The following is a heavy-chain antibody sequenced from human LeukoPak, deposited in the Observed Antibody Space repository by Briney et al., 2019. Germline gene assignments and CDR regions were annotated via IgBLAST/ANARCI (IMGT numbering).Heavy chain of an antibody. V-gene: IGHV1-46*01. J-gene: IGHJ6*02. CDR2: INPSGGST. CDR1: GYTFTSYY. D-gene: IGHD1-26*01. Sequence: ASVKVSCKASGYTFTSYYMHWVRQAPGQGLEWMGIINPSGGSTSYAQKFQGRVTMTRDTSTSTVYMELSSLRSEDPAVYYCARGGGMTRYYYGMDVWGQGTTVTVSS. CDR3: ARGGGMTRYYYGMDV.